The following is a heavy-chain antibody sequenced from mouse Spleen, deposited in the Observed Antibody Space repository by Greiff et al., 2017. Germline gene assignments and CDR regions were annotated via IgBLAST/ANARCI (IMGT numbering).Heavy chain of an antibody. CDR1: GFTFSSYA. J-gene: IGHJ1*01. D-gene: IGHD2-3*01. V-gene: IGHV5-6-5*01. CDR3: ARGRVYDGYWYFDV. CDR2: ISSGGST. Sequence: EVKLMESGGGLVKPGGSLKLSCAASGFTFSSYAMSWVRQTPEKRLEWVASISSGGSTYYPDSVKGRFTISRDNARNILYLQMSSLRSEDTAMYYCARGRVYDGYWYFDVWGAGTTVTVSS.